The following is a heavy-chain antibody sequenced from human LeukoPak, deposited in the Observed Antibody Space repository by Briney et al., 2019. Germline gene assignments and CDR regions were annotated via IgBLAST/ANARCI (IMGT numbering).Heavy chain of an antibody. D-gene: IGHD3-22*01. CDR1: GFTFSSYA. CDR2: ISGSGGST. CDR3: ANTEEAYYDSSGYPP. J-gene: IGHJ5*02. Sequence: GGSLRLSCAASGFTFSSYAMSWVRQAPGKGLEWVSAISGSGGSTYYADSVKGRFTISRDNSKNTLYLQMNSLRAEDMAVYYCANTEEAYYDSSGYPPWGQGTLVTVSS. V-gene: IGHV3-23*01.